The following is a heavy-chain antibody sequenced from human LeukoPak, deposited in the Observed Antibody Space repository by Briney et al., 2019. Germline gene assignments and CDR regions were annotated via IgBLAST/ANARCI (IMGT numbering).Heavy chain of an antibody. J-gene: IGHJ4*02. V-gene: IGHV3-23*01. CDR3: ANPAGYFDSSGYDVDY. D-gene: IGHD3-22*01. CDR1: GFTLSTYA. CDR2: IIGSSGNT. Sequence: GGSLRLSCAVSGFTLSTYAMTWVRQAPGKGLEWVSSIIGSSGNTYYADSVKGRFTISGDNSKNTLYLQMSSLRAEDTAVYYCANPAGYFDSSGYDVDYWGQGTLVTVSS.